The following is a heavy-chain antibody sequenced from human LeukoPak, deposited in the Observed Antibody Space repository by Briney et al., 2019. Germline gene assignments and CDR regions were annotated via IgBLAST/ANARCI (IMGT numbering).Heavy chain of an antibody. CDR2: INQSGST. V-gene: IGHV4-34*01. Sequence: SETLSLTCAVYGGSFSGYYWSWIRQPPGKGLEWIGEINQSGSTNYNPSLKSRVTISVDTSKNQFSLKLSSVTAADTAVYYCARGVLRFLEWLSTRFDPWGQGTLVTVSS. CDR3: ARGVLRFLEWLSTRFDP. J-gene: IGHJ5*02. D-gene: IGHD3-3*01. CDR1: GGSFSGYY.